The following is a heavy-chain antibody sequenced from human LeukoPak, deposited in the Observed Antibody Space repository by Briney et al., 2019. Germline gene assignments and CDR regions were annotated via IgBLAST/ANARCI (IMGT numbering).Heavy chain of an antibody. V-gene: IGHV3-30*18. Sequence: GRSLRLSCAASGFTFSSYGMHWVRQAPGKGLEWVAVISYDGSNKYYADSVKGRFTISRDNSKNTLYLQMNSLRAEDTAVYYCANIISSGKPYWGQGTLVTVSS. J-gene: IGHJ4*02. CDR3: ANIISSGKPY. CDR1: GFTFSSYG. D-gene: IGHD6-19*01. CDR2: ISYDGSNK.